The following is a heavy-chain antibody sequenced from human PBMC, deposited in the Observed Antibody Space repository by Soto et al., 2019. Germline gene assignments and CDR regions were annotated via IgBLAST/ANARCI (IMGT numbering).Heavy chain of an antibody. J-gene: IGHJ6*02. CDR3: ARGGVSYYYGMEF. D-gene: IGHD3-10*01. V-gene: IGHV4-30-4*01. CDR2: IYYSGST. Sequence: SETLSLTCTVSVGSISSGDYYLSWIRQPPGKGLEWIGYIYYSGSTYYNPSLKSRVTISVDTSKNQFSLKLSSVTAADTAVYYCARGGVSYYYGMEFWGQGTTVTVSS. CDR1: VGSISSGDYY.